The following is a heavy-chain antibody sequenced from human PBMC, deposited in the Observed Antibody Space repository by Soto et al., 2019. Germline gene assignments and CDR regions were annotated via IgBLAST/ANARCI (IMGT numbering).Heavy chain of an antibody. CDR2: ISSSSSTI. CDR3: ARASIPYCCGDCYSSYLYFDL. D-gene: IGHD2-21*02. J-gene: IGHJ2*01. V-gene: IGHV3-48*02. CDR1: GFTFSSYS. Sequence: EVQLVESGGGLVQPGGSLRLSCAASGFTFSSYSMNWVRQAPGKGLEWVSYISSSSSTIYYADSVKGRFTISRDNAKNSLYLQMNSLRDEDTAGYYCARASIPYCCGDCYSSYLYFDLWGRGTLVTVSS.